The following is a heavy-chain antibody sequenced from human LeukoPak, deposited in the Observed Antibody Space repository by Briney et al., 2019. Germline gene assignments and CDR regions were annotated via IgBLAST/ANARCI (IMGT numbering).Heavy chain of an antibody. V-gene: IGHV1-8*01. CDR2: MNPNSGNT. CDR3: ARAPYYDFWSGYPPQGYFDY. Sequence: ASVKVSRKASGYTFTSYDINWVRQATGQGLEWMGWMNPNSGNTGYAQKFQGRVTMTRNTSTSTAYMELSSLRSEDTAVYYCARAPYYDFWSGYPPQGYFDYWGQGTLVTVSS. D-gene: IGHD3-3*01. CDR1: GYTFTSYD. J-gene: IGHJ4*02.